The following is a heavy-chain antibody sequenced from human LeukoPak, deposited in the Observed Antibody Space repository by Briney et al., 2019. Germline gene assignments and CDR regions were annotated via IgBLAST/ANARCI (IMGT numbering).Heavy chain of an antibody. CDR3: ARDSSSGPPPDY. J-gene: IGHJ4*02. V-gene: IGHV3-30-3*01. Sequence: GRSLRLSCAASGFTFSSYAMHWVRQAPGKGLEWVAVISYDGSNKYYADSVKGRFTISRDNSKNTLYLQMNSLRAEDTAVYYCARDSSSGPPPDYWGQGTLVTVSS. CDR1: GFTFSSYA. CDR2: ISYDGSNK. D-gene: IGHD6-19*01.